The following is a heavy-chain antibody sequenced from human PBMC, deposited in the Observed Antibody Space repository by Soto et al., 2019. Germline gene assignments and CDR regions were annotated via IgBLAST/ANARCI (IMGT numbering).Heavy chain of an antibody. CDR1: GYTFTGYY. J-gene: IGHJ4*02. Sequence: GASVKVSCKASGYTFTGYYMHWVRQAPGQGLEWMGWINPNSGGTNYAQKFQGRVTMTRDTSISTAYMELSRLRSDDTAVYYCASLYDSSGYLGFDYWGQGTLVTVSS. V-gene: IGHV1-2*02. CDR3: ASLYDSSGYLGFDY. D-gene: IGHD3-22*01. CDR2: INPNSGGT.